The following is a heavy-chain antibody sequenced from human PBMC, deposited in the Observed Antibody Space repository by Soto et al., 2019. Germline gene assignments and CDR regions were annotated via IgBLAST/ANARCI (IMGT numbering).Heavy chain of an antibody. Sequence: PSETLSLTCTVSGGSISSSSYYWGWIRQPPGKGLEWIGSIYYSGSTYYNPSLKSRVTISVDTSKNQFSLKLSSVTAADTAVCYCARQSIQQLVPFDYWGQGTLVTVSS. CDR2: IYYSGST. D-gene: IGHD6-13*01. CDR1: GGSISSSSYY. J-gene: IGHJ4*02. V-gene: IGHV4-39*01. CDR3: ARQSIQQLVPFDY.